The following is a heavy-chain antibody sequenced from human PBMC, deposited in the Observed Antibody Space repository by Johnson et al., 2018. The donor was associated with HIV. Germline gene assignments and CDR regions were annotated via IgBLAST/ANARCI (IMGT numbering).Heavy chain of an antibody. CDR1: GFTFDDYA. Sequence: VQLVESGGALVQPGRSLRLSCAASGFTFDDYAMHWVRQAPGKGLEWVSGISWTSRSLGYADSGKDRFTISRDKARTSLYLQMNGLRTEDTAFYYCARCFQVVATPWALDIWRHGTMVTVSS. CDR3: ARCFQVVATPWALDI. CDR2: ISWTSRSL. V-gene: IGHV3-9*01. J-gene: IGHJ3*02. D-gene: IGHD2-15*01.